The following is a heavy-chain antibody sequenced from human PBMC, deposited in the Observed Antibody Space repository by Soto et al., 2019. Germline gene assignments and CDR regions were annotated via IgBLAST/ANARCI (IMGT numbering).Heavy chain of an antibody. J-gene: IGHJ6*02. V-gene: IGHV4-59*01. CDR3: ARGHESGSSYYYYYYYGMDV. CDR1: GGSISSYY. D-gene: IGHD6-13*01. CDR2: IYYSGST. Sequence: PSETLSLTCTVSGGSISSYYCSWIRQPPGKGLEWIGYIYYSGSTNYNPSLKSRVTISVDTSKNQFSLKLSSVTAADTAVYYCARGHESGSSYYYYYYYGMDVWGQGTTVTVSS.